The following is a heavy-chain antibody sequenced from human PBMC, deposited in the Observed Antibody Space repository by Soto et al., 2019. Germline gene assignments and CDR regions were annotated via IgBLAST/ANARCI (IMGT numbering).Heavy chain of an antibody. Sequence: SVKVSCKASGFTFTSSAVQWVRQARGQRLEWIGWIVVGSGNTNYAQKFQERVTITRDMSTSTAYMELSSLRSEDTAVYYCAAEGSGSTRYYYGMDVWGQGTTVTVSS. CDR2: IVVGSGNT. J-gene: IGHJ6*02. CDR3: AAEGSGSTRYYYGMDV. V-gene: IGHV1-58*01. CDR1: GFTFTSSA. D-gene: IGHD5-12*01.